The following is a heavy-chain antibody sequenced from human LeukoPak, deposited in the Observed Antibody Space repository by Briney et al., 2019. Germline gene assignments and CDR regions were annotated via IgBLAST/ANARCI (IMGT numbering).Heavy chain of an antibody. J-gene: IGHJ4*02. CDR3: ARDDLVVVGATDY. V-gene: IGHV1-46*01. CDR1: GYTFTSYY. D-gene: IGHD2-15*01. CDR2: INPSGGST. Sequence: GASVKVSCKASGYTFTSYYMHWVRQAPGQGLEWMGIINPSGGSTSYAQKFQGRVTMTRDTSTSTANMELRSLRSDDTAVYYCARDDLVVVGATDYWGQGTLVTVSS.